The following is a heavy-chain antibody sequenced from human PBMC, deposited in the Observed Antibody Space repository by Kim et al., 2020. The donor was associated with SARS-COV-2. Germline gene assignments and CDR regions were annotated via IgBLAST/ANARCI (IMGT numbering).Heavy chain of an antibody. D-gene: IGHD3-10*01. V-gene: IGHV6-1*01. Sequence: SQTLSLNCAISGDTVSSNIATWNWIRQSPSRGLEWLGRTYYMSKWYTDYAESVKGRITINPDTSRNQFSLQVNSVTPEDTAVYYCARMVRGLVDYWGQGTLVSVSS. CDR3: ARMVRGLVDY. CDR2: TYYMSKWYT. CDR1: GDTVSSNIAT. J-gene: IGHJ4*02.